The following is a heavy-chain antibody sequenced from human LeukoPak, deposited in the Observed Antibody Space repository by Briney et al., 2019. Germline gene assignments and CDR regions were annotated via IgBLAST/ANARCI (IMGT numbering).Heavy chain of an antibody. CDR2: INHSGST. CDR3: ARGLFGVVTKMAFDI. D-gene: IGHD3-3*01. Sequence: KPSETLSLTCAVYGGSFSGYYWSWIRQPPGKGLEWIGEINHSGSTNYNPSLKSRVTISVDTSKNQFSLKLSSVTAADTAVYYCARGLFGVVTKMAFDIWGQGTKVTVSS. J-gene: IGHJ3*02. V-gene: IGHV4-34*01. CDR1: GGSFSGYY.